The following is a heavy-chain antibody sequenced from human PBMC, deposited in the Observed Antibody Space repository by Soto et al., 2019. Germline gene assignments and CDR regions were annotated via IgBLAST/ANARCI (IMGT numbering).Heavy chain of an antibody. J-gene: IGHJ5*02. Sequence: VKVDCKGVGYAFSSYGISWVRQAPGQGLEWMGWISAYNGNTNYAQKLQGRVTMTTDTSTSTAYMELRSLRSDDTAVYYCAREKGQVFDPWGQGTLVTVSS. V-gene: IGHV1-18*01. CDR1: GYAFSSYG. CDR2: ISAYNGNT. CDR3: AREKGQVFDP.